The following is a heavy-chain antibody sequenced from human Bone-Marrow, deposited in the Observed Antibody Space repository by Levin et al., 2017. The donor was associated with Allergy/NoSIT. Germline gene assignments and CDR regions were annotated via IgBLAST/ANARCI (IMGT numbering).Heavy chain of an antibody. J-gene: IGHJ3*02. D-gene: IGHD7-27*01. CDR1: GFSLSTSGMC. V-gene: IGHV2-70*01. CDR3: ARAPWGIDEKDAFDI. CDR2: IDWVDDK. Sequence: LRLSCTFSGFSLSTSGMCVSWIRQPPGQALEWLALIDWVDDKFYNTSLRTRLTISKDTSKTQLVLTMTNMDPVDTGAYYWARAPWGIDEKDAFDIWGQGTMVTVSS.